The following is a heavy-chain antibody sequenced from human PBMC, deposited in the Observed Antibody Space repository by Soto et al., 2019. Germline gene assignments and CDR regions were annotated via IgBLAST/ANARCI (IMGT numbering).Heavy chain of an antibody. Sequence: PSETLSLTCAVSSGSISSSNWWSWVRQPPGKGLEWIGEIYHSGSTNYNPSLKSRVTISVDKSKNQFSLKLSSVTAADTAVYYCASSGYDYEGFDYWGQGTLVTVSS. D-gene: IGHD5-12*01. CDR3: ASSGYDYEGFDY. CDR1: SGSISSSNW. V-gene: IGHV4-4*02. CDR2: IYHSGST. J-gene: IGHJ4*02.